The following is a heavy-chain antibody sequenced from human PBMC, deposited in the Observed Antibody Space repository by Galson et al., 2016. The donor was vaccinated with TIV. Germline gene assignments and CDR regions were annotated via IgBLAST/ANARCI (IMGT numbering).Heavy chain of an antibody. V-gene: IGHV3-23*01. Sequence: SLRLSCAASGFTFIDFAMHWVRQAPGKGLEWVSSINATGGSTYYADSVKGRFTTSRDNSKDQLYLQMNSLSAEDTAVYYCAKTIAVSGVLINYFYYGMDVWGHGTTVTVSS. CDR2: INATGGST. D-gene: IGHD3-3*01. CDR1: GFTFIDFA. J-gene: IGHJ6*02. CDR3: AKTIAVSGVLINYFYYGMDV.